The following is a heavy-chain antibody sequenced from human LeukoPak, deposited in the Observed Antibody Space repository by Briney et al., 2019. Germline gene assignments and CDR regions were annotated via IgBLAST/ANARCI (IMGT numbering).Heavy chain of an antibody. CDR3: ARGAVEMATIVDY. D-gene: IGHD5-24*01. Sequence: PSETLSLTCTVSGYSISSGYYWGWIRQPPGKGLEWIGSIYHSGSTYYNPSLKSRVTISVDTSKNQFSLKLSSVTAADTAVYYCARGAVEMATIVDYWGQGTLVTVSS. V-gene: IGHV4-38-2*02. CDR2: IYHSGST. CDR1: GYSISSGYY. J-gene: IGHJ4*02.